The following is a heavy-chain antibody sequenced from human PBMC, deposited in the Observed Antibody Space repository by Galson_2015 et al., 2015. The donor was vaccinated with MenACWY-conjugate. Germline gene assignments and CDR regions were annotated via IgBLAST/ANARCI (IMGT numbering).Heavy chain of an antibody. J-gene: IGHJ3*02. CDR3: ARGGFTYGDAFDI. Sequence: GLEWMGIVYPGDSETRYSPSFQGQVTISADKSISTAYLQWSSLKASDTAMYYCARGGFTYGDAFDIWGQGTMVTVSS. V-gene: IGHV5-51*01. CDR2: VYPGDSET. D-gene: IGHD5-18*01.